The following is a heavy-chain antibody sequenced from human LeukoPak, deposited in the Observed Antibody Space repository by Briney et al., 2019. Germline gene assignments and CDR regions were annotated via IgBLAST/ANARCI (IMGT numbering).Heavy chain of an antibody. V-gene: IGHV4-39*07. CDR3: ARDPSSGWYE. D-gene: IGHD6-19*01. CDR1: GGSISSSSYY. Sequence: SETLSLTCTVSGGSISSSSYYWVWIRQPPGKGLEWIGSIYYSGSTYYNPSLKSRVTISVDTSKNQFSLKLSSVTAADTAVYYCARDPSSGWYEWGQGTLVTVSS. J-gene: IGHJ4*02. CDR2: IYYSGST.